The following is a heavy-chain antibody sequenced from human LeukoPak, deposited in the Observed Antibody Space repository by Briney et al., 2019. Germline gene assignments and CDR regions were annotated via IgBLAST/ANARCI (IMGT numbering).Heavy chain of an antibody. Sequence: ASVKVSCKASGYTFTDFGITWVRQAPGQGLEWVGWIGAYNGDTNSAQKVQGRVTLTTDPSTSTAYIELKSLRSDDTAVYFCARAGRAVTSHFDSWGQGTLVTVSS. J-gene: IGHJ4*02. D-gene: IGHD4-17*01. CDR3: ARAGRAVTSHFDS. CDR1: GYTFTDFG. V-gene: IGHV1-18*04. CDR2: IGAYNGDT.